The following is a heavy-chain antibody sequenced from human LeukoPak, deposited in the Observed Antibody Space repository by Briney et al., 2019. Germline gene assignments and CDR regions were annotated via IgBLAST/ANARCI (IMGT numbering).Heavy chain of an antibody. CDR1: GFTFSSYG. CDR2: ISGSGGST. J-gene: IGHJ1*01. CDR3: AKSPPGHYGIEYFQH. D-gene: IGHD4-17*01. V-gene: IGHV3-23*01. Sequence: QPGGSLRLSCAASGFTFSSYGMSWVRQAPGKGLEWVSAISGSGGSTYYADSVKGRFTISRDNSNNTLYLQMNSLRAEDTAVYYCAKSPPGHYGIEYFQHWGQGTLVTVSS.